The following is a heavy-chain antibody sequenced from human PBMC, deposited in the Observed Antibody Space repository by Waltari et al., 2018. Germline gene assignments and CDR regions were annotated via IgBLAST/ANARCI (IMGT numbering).Heavy chain of an antibody. CDR1: GFPSGTYG. CDR3: AKDASGIAAAGIDY. D-gene: IGHD6-13*01. Sequence: QVQLVESGGGVVQPGGSLRLSLPALGFPSGTYGMHWARQAPGKGLEWVAVISYDGSNKYYADSVKGRFTISRDNSKNTLYLQMNSLRAEDTAVYYCAKDASGIAAAGIDYWGQGTLVTVSS. V-gene: IGHV3-30*18. CDR2: ISYDGSNK. J-gene: IGHJ4*02.